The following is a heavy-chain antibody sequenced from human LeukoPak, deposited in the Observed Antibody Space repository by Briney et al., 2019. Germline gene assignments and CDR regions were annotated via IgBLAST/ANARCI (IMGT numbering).Heavy chain of an antibody. CDR2: ISSSSSSTI. CDR3: AARPSGYDLGTFVDY. Sequence: SGGSLRLSCAASGFTFSSYSMNWVRQAPGKGLEWVSYISSSSSSTIYYADSVKGRFTISRDNAKNSLYLQMNSLRDEDTAVYYCAARPSGYDLGTFVDYWGQGTLVTVSS. CDR1: GFTFSSYS. J-gene: IGHJ4*02. D-gene: IGHD5-12*01. V-gene: IGHV3-48*02.